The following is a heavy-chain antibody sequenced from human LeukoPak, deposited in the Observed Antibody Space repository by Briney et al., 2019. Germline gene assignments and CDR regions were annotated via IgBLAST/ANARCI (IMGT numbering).Heavy chain of an antibody. CDR2: IYYSGST. CDR1: GGSISSYY. V-gene: IGHV4-59*12. CDR3: ARAGCSGGSCYESRGAFDI. D-gene: IGHD2-15*01. Sequence: PSETLSLTCTVSGGSISSYYWSWIRQPPGKGLEWIGYIYYSGSTNYNPSLKSRVTISVDTSKNQFSLKLSSVTAADTAIYYCARAGCSGGSCYESRGAFDIWGQGTMVTVSS. J-gene: IGHJ3*02.